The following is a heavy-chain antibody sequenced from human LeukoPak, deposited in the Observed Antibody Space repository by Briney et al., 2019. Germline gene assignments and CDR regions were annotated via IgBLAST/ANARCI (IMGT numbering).Heavy chain of an antibody. CDR1: GFTFSSYA. D-gene: IGHD6-13*01. CDR2: ISGSGGST. CDR3: AKDGGIAAAGYYFDY. Sequence: GGSLRLSCAASGFTFSSYAMSWVRQAPGKGLEWISAISGSGGSTYYADSVKGRFTISRDNSKNTLYLQMNSLRAEDTAVYYCAKDGGIAAAGYYFDYWGQGTLVTVSS. J-gene: IGHJ4*02. V-gene: IGHV3-23*01.